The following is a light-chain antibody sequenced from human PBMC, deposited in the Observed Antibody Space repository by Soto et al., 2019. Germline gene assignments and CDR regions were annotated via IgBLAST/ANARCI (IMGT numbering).Light chain of an antibody. J-gene: IGKJ4*01. V-gene: IGKV4-1*01. CDR3: QQYYGTPFT. CDR1: QSVLYSSNNKNY. CDR2: WAS. Sequence: DIVMTQSPDSLAVSLGERATINCKSSQSVLYSSNNKNYLAWYQQKPGQPPKLLIYWASTRESGVPDRFSGSGSGTDFTLTINSLQAEDVAVYYCQQYYGTPFTFGGGTKVDIK.